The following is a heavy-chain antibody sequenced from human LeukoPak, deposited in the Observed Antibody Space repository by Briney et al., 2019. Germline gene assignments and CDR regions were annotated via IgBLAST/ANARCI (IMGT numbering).Heavy chain of an antibody. J-gene: IGHJ4*02. CDR2: IDPSDSYT. D-gene: IGHD3-10*01. V-gene: IGHV5-10-1*01. CDR3: ARQETPYGSGSSYFDF. Sequence: GESLKISCKGSGYSFTNYWISWVRQMPGKGLEWVGRIDPSDSYTNYSPSFQGHVTISADKSISTAYLQWSSLKASDTAMYYCARQETPYGSGSSYFDFWGQGTLVTVSS. CDR1: GYSFTNYW.